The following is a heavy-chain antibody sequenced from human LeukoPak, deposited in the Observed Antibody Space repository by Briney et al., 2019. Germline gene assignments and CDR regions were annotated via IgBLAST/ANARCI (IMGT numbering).Heavy chain of an antibody. CDR2: INTYNGNT. V-gene: IGHV1-18*01. J-gene: IGHJ4*02. CDR3: ARDRLVVRGYSYGSDY. Sequence: GASVKVSCKASGYTFANYGVNWVRQAPGQGLEWMGWINTYNGNTNYEQKVQGRVTMTTNTSTSTAYMELRSLRSDDTAVYYCARDRLVVRGYSYGSDYWGQGTLVTVSS. CDR1: GYTFANYG. D-gene: IGHD5-18*01.